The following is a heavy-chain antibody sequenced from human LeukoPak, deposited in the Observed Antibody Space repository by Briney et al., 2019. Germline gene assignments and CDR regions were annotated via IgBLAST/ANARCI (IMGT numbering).Heavy chain of an antibody. Sequence: GGSLRLSCAASGFTFDDYAMHWVRQAPGKGLEWVSGISWNSGSIGYADSVKGRFIISRDNAKNSLYLQMNSLRAEDMALYYCAGGDIAAAGTMVLRYWGQGTLVTVSS. CDR2: ISWNSGSI. J-gene: IGHJ4*02. CDR3: AGGDIAAAGTMVLRY. CDR1: GFTFDDYA. D-gene: IGHD6-13*01. V-gene: IGHV3-9*03.